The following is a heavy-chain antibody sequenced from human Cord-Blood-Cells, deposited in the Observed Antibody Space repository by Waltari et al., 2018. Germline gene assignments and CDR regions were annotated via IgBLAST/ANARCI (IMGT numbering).Heavy chain of an antibody. D-gene: IGHD3-22*01. CDR3: ARALEVDSSGYYGY. J-gene: IGHJ4*02. V-gene: IGHV4-61*09. CDR2: IYTSGST. Sequence: QVQLQESGPGLVKPSQTLSLPCTVSGGSISSGSYYCSWIRQPAGKGLEWIGYIYTSGSTNYNPSLKSRVTISVDTSKNQFSLKLSSVTAADTAVYYCARALEVDSSGYYGYWGQGTLVTVSS. CDR1: GGSISSGSYY.